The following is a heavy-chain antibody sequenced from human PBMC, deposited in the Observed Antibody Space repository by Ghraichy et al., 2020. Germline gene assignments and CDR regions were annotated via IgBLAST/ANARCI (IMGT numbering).Heavy chain of an antibody. D-gene: IGHD5-24*01. CDR1: GGSISSGGYS. CDR3: ARDQATGGYWYFDL. J-gene: IGHJ2*01. CDR2: IYHSGST. Sequence: LSLTCAVSGGSISSGGYSWSWIRQPPGKGLEWIGYIYHSGSTYYNPSLKSRVTISVDRSKNQFSLKLSSVTAADTAVYYCARDQATGGYWYFDLWGRGTLVTVSS. V-gene: IGHV4-30-2*01.